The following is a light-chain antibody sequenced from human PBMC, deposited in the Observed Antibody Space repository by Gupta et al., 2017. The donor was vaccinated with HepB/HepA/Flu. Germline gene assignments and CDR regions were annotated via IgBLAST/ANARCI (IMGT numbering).Light chain of an antibody. CDR3: ATWDDSRNGEV. CDR1: NSNIGHNA. V-gene: IGLV1-44*01. Sequence: SVVTQPPSASGPPGQRVTISCSGSNSNIGHNAVNWYQHVPGSAPKLLIYDTNHRPSGVPDRFSGSKSGTSASLAISGLQAEDEADYYCATWDDSRNGEVFGGGTKLTVL. CDR2: DTN. J-gene: IGLJ2*01.